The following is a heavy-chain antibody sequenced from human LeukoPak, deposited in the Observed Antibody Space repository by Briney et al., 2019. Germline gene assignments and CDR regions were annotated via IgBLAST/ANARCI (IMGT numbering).Heavy chain of an antibody. CDR1: GFTFRSYA. CDR2: ISGSGSAT. J-gene: IGHJ3*02. V-gene: IGHV3-23*01. Sequence: PGGPLRLSCAASGFTFRSYAMNWVRQAPGKGLEWVSAISGSGSATYYADSVKGRFTISRDNSKNTLYLQMNSLRAEDTAVYCCAKDQYGEAFDIWGPGTMVTVSS. CDR3: AKDQYGEAFDI. D-gene: IGHD4-17*01.